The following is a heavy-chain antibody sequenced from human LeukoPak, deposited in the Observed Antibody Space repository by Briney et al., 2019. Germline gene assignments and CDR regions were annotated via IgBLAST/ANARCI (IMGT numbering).Heavy chain of an antibody. CDR1: GFTFSSYW. V-gene: IGHV3-74*01. CDR2: INSDGSST. CDR3: ARRYYDFWSGNSYYFDY. Sequence: PGGSLRLSCAASGFTFSSYWMHWVRQAPGKGLVWVSRINSDGSSTSYADSVKGRFTISRDNAKNTLYLQMNSLRAEDTAVYYCARRYYDFWSGNSYYFDYWGQGTLVTVSS. J-gene: IGHJ4*02. D-gene: IGHD3-3*01.